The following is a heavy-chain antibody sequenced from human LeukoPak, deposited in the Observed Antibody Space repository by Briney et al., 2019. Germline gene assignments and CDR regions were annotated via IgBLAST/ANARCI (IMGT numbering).Heavy chain of an antibody. Sequence: GGSLRLSCAASGFTFSSYGMHWVRQAPGKGLEWVAFIRYDGSNKYYADSVKGRFTIPRDNSKNTLYLQMNSLRAEDTAVYYCAKSLSSGSYLNALDIWGQGTMVTVSS. CDR3: AKSLSSGSYLNALDI. V-gene: IGHV3-30*02. D-gene: IGHD1-26*01. J-gene: IGHJ3*02. CDR2: IRYDGSNK. CDR1: GFTFSSYG.